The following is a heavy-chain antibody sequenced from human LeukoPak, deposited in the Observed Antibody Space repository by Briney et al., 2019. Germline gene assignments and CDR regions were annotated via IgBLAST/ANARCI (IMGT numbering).Heavy chain of an antibody. CDR3: AKGTGLLPPHAFDI. V-gene: IGHV3-9*03. CDR2: ISWNSGSI. Sequence: PGGSLRLSCAASGFTFDDYAMHWVRQAPGKGLEWVSGISWNSGSIGYADSVKGRFTISRDNAKNSLYLQMNSLRAEDMALYYCAKGTGLLPPHAFDIWGQGTMVTVSS. D-gene: IGHD1-26*01. J-gene: IGHJ3*02. CDR1: GFTFDDYA.